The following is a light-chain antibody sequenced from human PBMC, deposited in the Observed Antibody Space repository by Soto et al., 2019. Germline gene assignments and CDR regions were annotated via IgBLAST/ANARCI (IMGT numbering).Light chain of an antibody. Sequence: QMTQSPSSLSASVGDRVAITCRASQSISSWLAWYQQKPGKAPKLLIYKASSLESGVPSRFSGSGSGTEFTLTISSLQPDDFATYFCQQYKGTFGQGTKVDIK. CDR2: KAS. J-gene: IGKJ1*01. V-gene: IGKV1-5*03. CDR1: QSISSW. CDR3: QQYKGT.